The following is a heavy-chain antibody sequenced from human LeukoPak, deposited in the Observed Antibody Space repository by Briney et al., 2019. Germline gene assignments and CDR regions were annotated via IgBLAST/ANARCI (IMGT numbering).Heavy chain of an antibody. CDR1: GFTFSSYE. J-gene: IGHJ4*02. D-gene: IGHD6-19*01. V-gene: IGHV3-48*03. CDR3: ARDWMGSGWFDY. Sequence: GGSLRLSCAASGFTFSSYEMNWIRQAPGKGLEWISYISNSGSTKYYADSVKGRFTISRDNAKNSLYLQMNSLRAEDTAVYYCARDWMGSGWFDYWGQGTLVTVSS. CDR2: ISNSGSTK.